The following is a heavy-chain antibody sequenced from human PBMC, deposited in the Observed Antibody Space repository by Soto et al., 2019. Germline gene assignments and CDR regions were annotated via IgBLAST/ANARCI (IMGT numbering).Heavy chain of an antibody. D-gene: IGHD6-13*01. CDR1: GFTFSNAW. V-gene: IGHV3-15*07. Sequence: EVQLVESGGGLVKPGGSLRLSCAASGFTFSNAWMNWVRQAPGKGLEWVGRIKSKTDGGTTDYAAPVKGRFTISRDDSKNTLYLQMNSLKTEDTAVYYCTTDGIAAAGTDYYYGMDVWGQGTTVTVSS. J-gene: IGHJ6*02. CDR3: TTDGIAAAGTDYYYGMDV. CDR2: IKSKTDGGTT.